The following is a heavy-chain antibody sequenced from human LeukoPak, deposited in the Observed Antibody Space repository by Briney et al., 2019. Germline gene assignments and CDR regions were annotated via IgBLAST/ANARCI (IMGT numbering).Heavy chain of an antibody. V-gene: IGHV4-31*03. D-gene: IGHD2-15*01. Sequence: SETLSLTCTVSGASISSDGYYWTWIRQHPGEGLEWIGYIYYSGTTYYNPSLESRVTLSVDTSKNQFSLRLSSVTAADTAVYYCARYRDSGGRLAFDIWGQGTMATVSS. J-gene: IGHJ3*02. CDR1: GASISSDGYY. CDR3: ARYRDSGGRLAFDI. CDR2: IYYSGTT.